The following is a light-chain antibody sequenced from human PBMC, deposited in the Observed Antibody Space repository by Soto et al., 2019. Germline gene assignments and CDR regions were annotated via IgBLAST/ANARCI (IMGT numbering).Light chain of an antibody. J-gene: IGKJ3*01. CDR1: QSICTY. CDR2: AAS. CDR3: QQSYNNPRT. Sequence: DIQMTQSPSSLSASVGDRITITCRASQSICTYLNWYQQKPGKAPNLLISAASSLQSGVPSRFTGSGSGTDFTLAISSLQPEDFATYYCQQSYNNPRTFGPGTKVDIK. V-gene: IGKV1-39*01.